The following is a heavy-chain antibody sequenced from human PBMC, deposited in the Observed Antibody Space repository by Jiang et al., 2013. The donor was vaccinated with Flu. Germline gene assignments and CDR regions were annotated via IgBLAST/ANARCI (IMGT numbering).Heavy chain of an antibody. CDR3: ARAVDIVVVPAAIYYYGMDV. Sequence: SSVKVSCKASGGTFSSYAINWVRQAPGQGLEWMGGINTIFGTANYAQKFEGRVTITADESTSTAYMELSSLRSEDTAVYYCARAVDIVVVPAAIYYYGMDVWGQGTTVTVSS. V-gene: IGHV1-69*01. CDR2: INTIFGTA. J-gene: IGHJ6*02. D-gene: IGHD2-2*03. CDR1: GGTFSSYA.